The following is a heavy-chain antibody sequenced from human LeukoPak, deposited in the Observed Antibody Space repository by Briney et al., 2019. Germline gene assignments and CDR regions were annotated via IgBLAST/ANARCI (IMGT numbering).Heavy chain of an antibody. V-gene: IGHV4-61*02. Sequence: PSETLSLICTVSGGSISSGSYYWSWIRQPAGKGLEWIGRIYTSGSTNYNPSLKSRVTISVDTSKNQFSLKLSSVTAADTAVYYCARELGETEDAFDIWGQGTMVTVSS. J-gene: IGHJ3*02. CDR1: GGSISSGSYY. D-gene: IGHD1-1*01. CDR3: ARELGETEDAFDI. CDR2: IYTSGST.